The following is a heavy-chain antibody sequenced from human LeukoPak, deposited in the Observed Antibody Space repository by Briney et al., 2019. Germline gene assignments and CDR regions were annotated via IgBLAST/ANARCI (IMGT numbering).Heavy chain of an antibody. CDR3: ANDLGWIQLNLG. CDR1: GFTFSTYA. V-gene: IGHV3-23*01. Sequence: PGESLRLSCAASGFTFSTYAMSWVRQAPGKGLEWVSTIIDSGTNTYYVDSVKGRFTISRDISKNTLCLQMNTVRAEDTAVYYCANDLGWIQLNLGRGQGTLVTVSS. D-gene: IGHD5-18*01. CDR2: IIDSGTNT. J-gene: IGHJ4*02.